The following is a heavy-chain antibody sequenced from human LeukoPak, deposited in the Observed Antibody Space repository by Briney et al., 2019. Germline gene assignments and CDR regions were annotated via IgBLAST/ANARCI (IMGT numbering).Heavy chain of an antibody. Sequence: ASVKVSCKASGYTFTGYYMHWVRQAPGQGLGWMGWINPNSGGTNYAQKFQGRVTMTRDTSISTAYMDLSRLTSDDTAVYYCARDSVMVAATQYNWFDPWGQGTLVTVSS. J-gene: IGHJ5*02. D-gene: IGHD2-15*01. V-gene: IGHV1-2*02. CDR3: ARDSVMVAATQYNWFDP. CDR2: INPNSGGT. CDR1: GYTFTGYY.